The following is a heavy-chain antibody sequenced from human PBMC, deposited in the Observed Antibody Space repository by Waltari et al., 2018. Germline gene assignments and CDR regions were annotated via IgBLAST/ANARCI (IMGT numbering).Heavy chain of an antibody. CDR1: GGTFSSYA. J-gene: IGHJ1*01. V-gene: IGHV1-69*13. D-gene: IGHD6-19*01. CDR2: IIPIFGTA. Sequence: QVQLVQSGAEVKKPGSSVKVSCKASGGTFSSYAISWVRQAPGQGLEWMGRIIPIFGTANYAQKFQGRVTITADESTSTAYMELSSLRSEDTAVYYCARGVYSSGWYLAEYFQHWGQGTLVTVSS. CDR3: ARGVYSSGWYLAEYFQH.